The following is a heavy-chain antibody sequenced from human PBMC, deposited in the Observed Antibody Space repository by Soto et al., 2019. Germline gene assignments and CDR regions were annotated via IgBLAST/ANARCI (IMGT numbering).Heavy chain of an antibody. Sequence: QVQLVESGGGVVQPGRSLRLSCAASGFTFSSYAMHWVRQAPGKGLEWVAVISYDGSNKYYADSVKGRFTISRDNSKNTLYLQMNSLRAEDTAVYYCARDLGSGWPDYYYGMDVWGQGTTVTVSS. D-gene: IGHD6-19*01. CDR1: GFTFSSYA. CDR3: ARDLGSGWPDYYYGMDV. CDR2: ISYDGSNK. J-gene: IGHJ6*02. V-gene: IGHV3-30-3*01.